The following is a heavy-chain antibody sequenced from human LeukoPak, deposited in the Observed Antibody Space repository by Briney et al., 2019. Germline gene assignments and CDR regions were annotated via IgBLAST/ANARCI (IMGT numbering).Heavy chain of an antibody. D-gene: IGHD4-17*01. CDR2: IYPGDSDT. J-gene: IGHJ1*01. CDR3: ASGLDYGDYGGYFQH. CDR1: GYSFTNYW. Sequence: GESLKISCKGSGYSFTNYWIGWVRQMPGKGLEWMGIIYPGDSDTRYSPSFQGQVTISADKSISTAYLQWSSLKASDTAMYYCASGLDYGDYGGYFQHWGQGTLVTVSS. V-gene: IGHV5-51*01.